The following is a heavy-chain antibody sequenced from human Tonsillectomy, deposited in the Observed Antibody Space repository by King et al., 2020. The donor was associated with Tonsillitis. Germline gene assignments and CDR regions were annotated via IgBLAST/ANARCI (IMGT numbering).Heavy chain of an antibody. Sequence: VQLVESGGGLVQPGGSLRLSCAASGFTFNSYAMSWVRQAPGKGLEWVSVISSGGSGTYYADSVKGRFTISRDNSENTLYLQMNSLRAADTALYYCAKDMYCDILTAYSAFDIWGQGTMVTVSS. D-gene: IGHD3-9*01. CDR3: AKDMYCDILTAYSAFDI. V-gene: IGHV3-23*03. CDR2: ISSGGSGT. CDR1: GFTFNSYA. J-gene: IGHJ3*02.